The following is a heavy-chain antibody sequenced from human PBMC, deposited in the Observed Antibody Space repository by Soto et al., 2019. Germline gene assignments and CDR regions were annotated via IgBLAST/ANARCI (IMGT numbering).Heavy chain of an antibody. CDR2: INPSGGST. V-gene: IGHV1-46*01. J-gene: IGHJ6*02. CDR3: ARELGELATYYCDCGMDV. D-gene: IGHD1-26*01. CDR1: GYTFTSYY. Sequence: QVQLVQSGAEVKKPGASVKVSCKASGYTFTSYYMHWVRQAPGQGLAWMGIINPSGGSTSYAQKFQGRVTMIRDTSTSTVYMELSSLRSEDTAVYYCARELGELATYYCDCGMDVWGQGTTVTVSS.